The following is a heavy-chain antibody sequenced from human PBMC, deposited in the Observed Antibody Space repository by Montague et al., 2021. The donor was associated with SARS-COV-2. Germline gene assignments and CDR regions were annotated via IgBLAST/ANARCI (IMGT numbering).Heavy chain of an antibody. CDR3: ARHLRVTTVTSHMYHYAMDV. V-gene: IGHV4-59*08. CDR2: IYYSGST. J-gene: IGHJ6*02. Sequence: SETLSLTCSVFGASISNYSWSWIRQSPGQGLEWIGYIYYSGSTNYNPSLTSRVTISVDTSKNQVSLKLTSVTAADTAVYYCARHLRVTTVTSHMYHYAMDVWGQGTTVTVSS. D-gene: IGHD4-11*01. CDR1: GASISNYS.